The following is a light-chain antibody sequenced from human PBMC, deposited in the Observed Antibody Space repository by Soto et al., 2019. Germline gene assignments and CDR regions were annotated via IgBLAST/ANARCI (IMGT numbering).Light chain of an antibody. CDR3: ASWDNNLSGYG. J-gene: IGLJ1*01. Sequence: QSVLTQPPSASGTRGQTVNICCSGSTSNIGKTFVYWYQHFPGSAPKLLSYRNSLRPSGVPDRFAAYQSGTSTSLAISGLRSEDEADYYCASWDNNLSGYGFGTGTKV. CDR2: RNS. CDR1: TSNIGKTF. V-gene: IGLV1-47*01.